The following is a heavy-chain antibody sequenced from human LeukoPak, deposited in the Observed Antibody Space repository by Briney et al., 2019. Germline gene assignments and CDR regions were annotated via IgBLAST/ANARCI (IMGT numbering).Heavy chain of an antibody. D-gene: IGHD6-6*01. V-gene: IGHV1-2*02. Sequence: ASVKVSCKASGYTFTGYYMHWVRQAPGQGLEWMGWIAPNSGGTNYAQKFQGRVTMTRDTSINTAYMELSRLTSDDTAVYYCAREYSSSSGRLYDYWGLGTLVTVPS. CDR1: GYTFTGYY. CDR3: AREYSSSSGRLYDY. J-gene: IGHJ4*02. CDR2: IAPNSGGT.